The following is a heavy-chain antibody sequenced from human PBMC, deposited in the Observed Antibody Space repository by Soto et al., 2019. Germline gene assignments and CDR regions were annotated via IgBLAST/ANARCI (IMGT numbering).Heavy chain of an antibody. D-gene: IGHD3-22*01. CDR3: ARDRYYDSSGYRCDFDY. CDR1: GYTFTGYY. J-gene: IGHJ4*02. V-gene: IGHV1-2*04. CDR2: INPNSGGT. Sequence: GASVKVSCKASGYTFTGYYMHWVRQAPGQGLEWMGWINPNSGGTNYAQKFQGWVTMTTDTSTSTAYMELRSLRSDDTAVYYCARDRYYDSSGYRCDFDYWGQGTLVTVSS.